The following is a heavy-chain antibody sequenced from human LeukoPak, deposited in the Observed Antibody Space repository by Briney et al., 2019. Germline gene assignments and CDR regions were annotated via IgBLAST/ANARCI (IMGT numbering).Heavy chain of an antibody. Sequence: GGSLRLSCAASGFTFSSYAMSWVRQAPGKGLEWVSSISSSSSYIYYADSVKGRFTISRDNAKNSLYLQMNSLRAEDTAVYYCASSPKLYSSSWGFDYWGQGTLVTVSS. CDR3: ASSPKLYSSSWGFDY. D-gene: IGHD6-13*01. J-gene: IGHJ4*02. CDR1: GFTFSSYA. CDR2: ISSSSSYI. V-gene: IGHV3-21*01.